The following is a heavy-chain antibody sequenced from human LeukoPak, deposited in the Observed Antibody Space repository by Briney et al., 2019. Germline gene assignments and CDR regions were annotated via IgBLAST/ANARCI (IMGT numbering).Heavy chain of an antibody. CDR3: ARDPHYYDSSGSRGY. Sequence: PGGSLRLSCAASGFTFSSYSMNWVRQAPGKGLEWVSSISSSSSHIYYADSVKGRFTISRDNAKNSLYLQMNSLRAEDTAVYYCARDPHYYDSSGSRGYWGQGTLVTVSS. CDR1: GFTFSSYS. D-gene: IGHD3-22*01. V-gene: IGHV3-21*01. CDR2: ISSSSSHI. J-gene: IGHJ4*02.